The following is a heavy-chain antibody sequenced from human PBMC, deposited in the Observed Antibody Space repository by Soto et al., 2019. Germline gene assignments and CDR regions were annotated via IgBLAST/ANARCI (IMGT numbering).Heavy chain of an antibody. CDR3: ARDRTDSGYYTNWLDP. CDR1: GGTVGSDS. Sequence: SVKVSCKASGGTVGSDSITWVRQAPGQGLEWVGRIIPIFGTTNYAQNLQGRVTISADKSTLTSYMELHSLTSDDTALYYCARDRTDSGYYTNWLDPWGQGTQVTVSS. D-gene: IGHD3-22*01. V-gene: IGHV1-69*06. CDR2: IIPIFGTT. J-gene: IGHJ5*02.